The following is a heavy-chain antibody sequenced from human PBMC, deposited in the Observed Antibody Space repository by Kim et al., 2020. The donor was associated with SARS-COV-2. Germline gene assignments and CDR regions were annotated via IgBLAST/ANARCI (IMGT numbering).Heavy chain of an antibody. Sequence: GGSLRLSCAASGFTFSSYGMHWVRQAPGKGLEWVAVISYDGSNKYYADSVKGRFTISRDNSKNTLYLQMNSLRAEDTAVYYCAKDHASYYDSSGYHGGMEVWGQGATVTVSS. CDR1: GFTFSSYG. V-gene: IGHV3-30*18. CDR3: AKDHASYYDSSGYHGGMEV. J-gene: IGHJ6*02. CDR2: ISYDGSNK. D-gene: IGHD3-22*01.